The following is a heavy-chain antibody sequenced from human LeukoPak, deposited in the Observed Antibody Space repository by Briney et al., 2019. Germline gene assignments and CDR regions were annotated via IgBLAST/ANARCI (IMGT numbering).Heavy chain of an antibody. V-gene: IGHV1-2*02. D-gene: IGHD6-19*01. Sequence: EASVKVSCKASGYTFTGYYMHWVRQAPGQGLEWMGWINPNSGGTDYAQKFQGRVTMTRDTSISTAYMELSRLRSDDTAVYYCARVRGDSSGWYWSASGAFDIWGQGTMVTVSS. CDR1: GYTFTGYY. CDR3: ARVRGDSSGWYWSASGAFDI. CDR2: INPNSGGT. J-gene: IGHJ3*02.